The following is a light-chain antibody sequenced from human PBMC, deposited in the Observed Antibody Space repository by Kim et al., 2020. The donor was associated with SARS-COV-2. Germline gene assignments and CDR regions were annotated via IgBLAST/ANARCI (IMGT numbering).Light chain of an antibody. CDR1: GSNIGCKNY. CDR3: SSFTTRSTLV. Sequence: GQSLTLSCTGAGSNIGCKNYASWPHPPPGKAPKLMIYDDNERPSGISCRFSGSKSGSTGSRTISGLQAEDEADYYCSSFTTRSTLVFGGGTKVTVL. J-gene: IGLJ3*02. CDR2: DDN. V-gene: IGLV2-14*03.